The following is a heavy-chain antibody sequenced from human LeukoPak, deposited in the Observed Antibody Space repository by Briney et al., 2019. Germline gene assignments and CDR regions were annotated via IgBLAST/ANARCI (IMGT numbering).Heavy chain of an antibody. CDR1: GFTFSSYS. V-gene: IGHV3-21*01. CDR2: ISSSSSYI. Sequence: GGSLRLSCAASGFTFSSYSINWVRQAPGKGLEWVSSISSSSSYIYYADSVKGRFTISRDNAKNSLYLQMNSLRAEDTAMYFCVRDVGAVRGEVYFDYWGQGTLVTVSS. D-gene: IGHD3-10*01. J-gene: IGHJ4*02. CDR3: VRDVGAVRGEVYFDY.